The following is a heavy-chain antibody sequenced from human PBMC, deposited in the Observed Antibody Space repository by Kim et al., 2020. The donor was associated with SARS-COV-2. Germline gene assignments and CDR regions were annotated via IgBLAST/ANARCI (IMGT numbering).Heavy chain of an antibody. D-gene: IGHD1-7*01. CDR1: GGTFSSYA. V-gene: IGHV1-69*04. CDR3: ARDRITGTTPYYGMDV. Sequence: SVKVSCKASGGTFSSYAISWVRQAPGQGLEWMGRIIPILGIANYAQKFQGRVTITADKSTSTAYMELSSLRSADTAVYYCARDRITGTTPYYGMDVWGQGTTVTVSS. J-gene: IGHJ6*02. CDR2: IIPILGIA.